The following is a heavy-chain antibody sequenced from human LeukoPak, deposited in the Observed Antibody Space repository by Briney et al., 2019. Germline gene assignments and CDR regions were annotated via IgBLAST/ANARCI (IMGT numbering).Heavy chain of an antibody. Sequence: SETLSLTCTVYGGSISSGGYYWSWIRQHPGKGLEWIGYINYSANTYYNPSLKSRVTISVDTTKNQFSLNLASVTAADTAVYYCARVLGGARSSGYSILHLDYWGQGTLVTVSS. CDR3: ARVLGGARSSGYSILHLDY. V-gene: IGHV4-31*03. CDR1: GGSISSGGYY. D-gene: IGHD3-22*01. CDR2: INYSANT. J-gene: IGHJ4*02.